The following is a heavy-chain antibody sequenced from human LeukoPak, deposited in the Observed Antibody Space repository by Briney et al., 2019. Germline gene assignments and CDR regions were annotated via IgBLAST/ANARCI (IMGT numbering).Heavy chain of an antibody. CDR3: ARGILYDYGDYYWFDP. J-gene: IGHJ5*02. D-gene: IGHD4-17*01. CDR2: INPSGGST. V-gene: IGHV1-46*01. Sequence: GASVKVSCKASGYTFTSYYMHWVRQAPGQGLEWMGIINPSGGSTSYAQKFQGRVTITRDTSASTAYMELSSLRSEDMAVYYCARGILYDYGDYYWFDPWGQGTLVTVSS. CDR1: GYTFTSYY.